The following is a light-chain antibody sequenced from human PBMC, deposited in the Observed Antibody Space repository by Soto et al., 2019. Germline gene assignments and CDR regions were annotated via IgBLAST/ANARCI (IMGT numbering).Light chain of an antibody. V-gene: IGLV2-14*01. CDR2: EVS. J-gene: IGLJ1*01. CDR3: SSYSFTTSLYV. Sequence: QSALTQPASVSGSPGQSITISCTGTSSDVGGYNYVSWCQQHPGKAPKLMIYEVSNRPSGVSNRFSGSKSGNTASLTISGLQAEDEADYYCSSYSFTTSLYVFGTGTKLTVL. CDR1: SSDVGGYNY.